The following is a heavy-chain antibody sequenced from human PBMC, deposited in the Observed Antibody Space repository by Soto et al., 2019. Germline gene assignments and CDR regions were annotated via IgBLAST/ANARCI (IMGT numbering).Heavy chain of an antibody. V-gene: IGHV1-8*01. CDR1: GYTFTSYD. J-gene: IGHJ6*03. CDR2: MNPNSGNT. CDR3: ARTGVGYYDSWSGYLGEDYYYYYYMDV. D-gene: IGHD3-3*01. Sequence: GASVKVSCKASGYTFTSYDINWVRQATGQGLEWMGWMNPNSGNTGYAQKFQGRVTMTRNTSISTAYMELSSLRSEDTAVYYCARTGVGYYDSWSGYLGEDYYYYYYMDVWGKGTTVTVSS.